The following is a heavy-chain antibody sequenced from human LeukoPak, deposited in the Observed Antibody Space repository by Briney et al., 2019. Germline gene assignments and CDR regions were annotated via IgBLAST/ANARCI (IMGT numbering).Heavy chain of an antibody. V-gene: IGHV5-51*01. CDR3: ARLRRYSSGWADYYYYMDV. CDR2: IYPGDSDT. D-gene: IGHD6-19*01. J-gene: IGHJ6*03. CDR1: GYSFTSYW. Sequence: HGESLKISCKGSGYSFTSYWIGWVRQMPGKGLEWMGIIYPGDSDTRYSPSFQGQVTISADKSISTAYLQWSSLKASDTAMYYCARLRRYSSGWADYYYYMDVWGKGTTVTISS.